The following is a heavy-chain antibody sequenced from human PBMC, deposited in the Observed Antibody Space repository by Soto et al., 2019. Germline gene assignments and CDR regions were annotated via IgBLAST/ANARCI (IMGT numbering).Heavy chain of an antibody. D-gene: IGHD1-7*01. Sequence: SETLSLTYAVSGGSISSSNWWSWVRQPPGKGLEWIGEIYHSGSTNYNPSLKSRVTISVDKSKNQFSLKLSSVTAADTAVYYCARGNYKLYYYYYGMDVWGQGTTVTVSS. CDR2: IYHSGST. CDR3: ARGNYKLYYYYYGMDV. J-gene: IGHJ6*02. V-gene: IGHV4-4*02. CDR1: GGSISSSNW.